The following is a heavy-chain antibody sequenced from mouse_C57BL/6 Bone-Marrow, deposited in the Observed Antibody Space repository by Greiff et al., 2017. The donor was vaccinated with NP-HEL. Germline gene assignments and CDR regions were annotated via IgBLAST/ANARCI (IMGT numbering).Heavy chain of an antibody. CDR2: ISSGSSTI. D-gene: IGHD4-1*01. Sequence: EVMLVESGGGLVKPGGSLKLSCAASGFTFSDYGMHWVRQAPETGLEWVAYISSGSSTIYYADTVKGRFTISRDNAKNTLFLQMTSLRSEDTAMYYCARPLGPWYFDVWGTGTTVTVSS. CDR3: ARPLGPWYFDV. CDR1: GFTFSDYG. V-gene: IGHV5-17*01. J-gene: IGHJ1*03.